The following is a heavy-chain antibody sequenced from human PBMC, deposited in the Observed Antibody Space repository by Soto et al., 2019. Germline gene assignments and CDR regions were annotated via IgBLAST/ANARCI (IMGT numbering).Heavy chain of an antibody. D-gene: IGHD3-22*01. V-gene: IGHV3-33*01. Sequence: AGSLRLSCAASGFTFSSYGMHWVRQAPGTGLEWVAVIWYDGRNTYYADSVKGRFTISRDNSKNKLYLQMNSLRAEDTAVYYCARTAYYYDSSGYYFDCWGQGTLVTVSS. CDR2: IWYDGRNT. CDR1: GFTFSSYG. CDR3: ARTAYYYDSSGYYFDC. J-gene: IGHJ4*02.